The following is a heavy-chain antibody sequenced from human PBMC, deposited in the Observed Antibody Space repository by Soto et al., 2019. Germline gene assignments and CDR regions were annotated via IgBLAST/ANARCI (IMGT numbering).Heavy chain of an antibody. J-gene: IGHJ4*02. CDR3: AGGQDNHAVNFDY. V-gene: IGHV4-59*08. D-gene: IGHD1-1*01. Sequence: PSETLSLTCTVSGGSISSYYWSWIRQPPGKGLEWIGYIYYSGSTNYNPSLKSRVTISVDTSKNQFSLKLSSVTAADTAVYYCAGGQDNHAVNFDYWGQGTPVTVSS. CDR1: GGSISSYY. CDR2: IYYSGST.